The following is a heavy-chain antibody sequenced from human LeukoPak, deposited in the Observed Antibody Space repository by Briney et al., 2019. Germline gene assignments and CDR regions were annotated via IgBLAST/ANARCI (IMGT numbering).Heavy chain of an antibody. D-gene: IGHD3-10*01. CDR3: AKDALYGSGSYIPYYFDY. CDR1: GFTFSSYW. Sequence: GGTLRLSCAASGFTFSSYWMHWVRQAPGKGLEWVAFIRYDGSNKYYADSVKGRFTISRDNSKNTLYLQMNSLRAEDTAVYYCAKDALYGSGSYIPYYFDYWGQGTLVTVSS. J-gene: IGHJ4*02. CDR2: IRYDGSNK. V-gene: IGHV3-30*02.